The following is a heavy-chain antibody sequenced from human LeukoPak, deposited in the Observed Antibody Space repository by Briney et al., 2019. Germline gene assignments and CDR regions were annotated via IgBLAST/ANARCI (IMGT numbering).Heavy chain of an antibody. Sequence: SETLSLTCSVSGGSMRISHYYWSWIRQPPGKGLEWIGYIYYSGSTNYNPSLKSRVTISVDTSKNQFSLKLSSVTAADTAMYYCARVSGYDWESFYDYWGQGSLVTVSS. CDR2: IYYSGST. V-gene: IGHV4-61*01. D-gene: IGHD5-12*01. CDR3: ARVSGYDWESFYDY. J-gene: IGHJ4*02. CDR1: GGSMRISHYY.